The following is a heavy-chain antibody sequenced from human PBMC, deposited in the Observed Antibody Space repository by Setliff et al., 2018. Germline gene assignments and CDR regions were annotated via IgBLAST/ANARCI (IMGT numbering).Heavy chain of an antibody. J-gene: IGHJ1*01. CDR1: GFTFRNYY. CDR2: IKSDGSHT. Sequence: GGSLRLSCAASGFTFRNYYMHWVRQVPGKGLMWVSYIKSDGSHTAYADSVKGRFTVSRDNAKNSLYLQMDSLRAEDTAVYYCARVGRNQNSGSYRAEFCQHWGQGTLVTVS. CDR3: ARVGRNQNSGSYRAEFCQH. V-gene: IGHV3-74*01. D-gene: IGHD1-26*01.